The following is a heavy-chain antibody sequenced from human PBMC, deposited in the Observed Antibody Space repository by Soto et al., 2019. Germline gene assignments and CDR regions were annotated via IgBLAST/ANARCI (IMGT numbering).Heavy chain of an antibody. V-gene: IGHV1-69*13. D-gene: IGHD6-19*01. CDR3: ARDISPVAGPFDAFDI. CDR2: IIPIFGTA. CDR1: GGTFSSYA. J-gene: IGHJ3*02. Sequence: SVKVSCKASGGTFSSYAISWVRQAPGQGLEWMGGIIPIFGTANYAQKFQGRVTITADESTSTAYMELSSLRSEDTAVYYCARDISPVAGPFDAFDIWGQGTMVTVSS.